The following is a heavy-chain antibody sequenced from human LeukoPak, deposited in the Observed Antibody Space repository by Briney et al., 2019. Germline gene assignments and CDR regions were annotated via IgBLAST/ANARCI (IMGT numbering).Heavy chain of an antibody. CDR3: AKKDTSGWYGGDY. D-gene: IGHD6-19*01. CDR1: GFIFSNYW. V-gene: IGHV3-7*01. CDR2: IKQDGSVK. Sequence: GGSLRLSCVASGFIFSNYWMSWVHQAPGKGLEWVANIKQDGSVKYYVDSVKGRFTVSRDNAKNSHYLQMNSLRAEDTAVYYCAKKDTSGWYGGDYWGQGTLVTVSS. J-gene: IGHJ4*02.